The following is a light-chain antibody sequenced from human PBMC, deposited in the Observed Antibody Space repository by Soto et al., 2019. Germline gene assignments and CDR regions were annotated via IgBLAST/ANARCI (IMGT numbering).Light chain of an antibody. Sequence: QSVLTQPPSVSGAPGQRVTISCTGTSSNIGAGYDVNWYQHLPGAAPKLLIYTNGNRPSGVPDRFSGSKSGTSASLAISDLHSEDEAEYFCAAWHDSRNAWVFGGGTKLTVL. J-gene: IGLJ3*02. CDR3: AAWHDSRNAWV. CDR2: TNG. V-gene: IGLV1-40*01. CDR1: SSNIGAGYD.